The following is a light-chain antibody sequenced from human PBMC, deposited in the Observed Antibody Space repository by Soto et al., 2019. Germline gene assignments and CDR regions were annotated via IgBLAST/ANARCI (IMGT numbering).Light chain of an antibody. CDR2: AAS. Sequence: DIQMTQSPSSLPASVRDRVTITCRASQAIFDYLAWYQQKPGEVPKLLIYAASTLQSGVPSRFSGSGSGTDFTLTISGLHPEDVATYYCQNYYSVPLTFGGGTKVDIK. CDR1: QAIFDY. CDR3: QNYYSVPLT. V-gene: IGKV1-27*01. J-gene: IGKJ4*01.